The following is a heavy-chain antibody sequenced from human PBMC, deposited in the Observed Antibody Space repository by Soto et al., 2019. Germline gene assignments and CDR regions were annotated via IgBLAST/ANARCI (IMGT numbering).Heavy chain of an antibody. V-gene: IGHV4-34*01. D-gene: IGHD3-22*01. J-gene: IGHJ4*02. CDR3: AFYDSSGYYPGFDY. CDR1: GGSFSGYY. Sequence: QVHLQQWGAGLLKPSETLSLTCAVYGGSFSGYYWSWIRQPPGKGLEWIGEINHSGSTNYNPSLKIRVTISVDTSKNQFSLKLSSVTAADTAVYSCAFYDSSGYYPGFDYWGQGTLVTVSS. CDR2: INHSGST.